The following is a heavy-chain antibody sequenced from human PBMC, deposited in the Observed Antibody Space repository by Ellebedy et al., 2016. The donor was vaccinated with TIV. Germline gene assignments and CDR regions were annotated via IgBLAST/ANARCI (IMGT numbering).Heavy chain of an antibody. Sequence: GESLKISCAASGFTFSNAWMNWVRQAPGKGLEWVGRIKSKTDGGTTDYAAPVKGRFTISRDDSKNTLYLQMNSLKTEDTAVYYCTTILYYGSGSGTWGQGTLVTVSS. D-gene: IGHD3-10*01. CDR3: TTILYYGSGSGT. CDR2: IKSKTDGGTT. V-gene: IGHV3-15*07. J-gene: IGHJ4*02. CDR1: GFTFSNAW.